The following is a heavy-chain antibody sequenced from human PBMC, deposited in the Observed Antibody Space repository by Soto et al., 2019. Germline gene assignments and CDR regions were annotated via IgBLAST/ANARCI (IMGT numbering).Heavy chain of an antibody. CDR2: ISYDGGNK. D-gene: IGHD2-2*01. CDR1: GFSLINYG. CDR3: ARETQDCRSANCFGFYSPWFVP. V-gene: IGHV3-30*03. J-gene: IGHJ5*02. Sequence: QKQLVESGGGVVQPGGSLRLSCVASGFSLINYGMHWVRQAPGKGLEWVAGISYDGGNKQYADSVKGRHTMSRDNFKNTLYLQLTSVKNEDTAMYYCARETQDCRSANCFGFYSPWFVPWGQGTLVSVSS.